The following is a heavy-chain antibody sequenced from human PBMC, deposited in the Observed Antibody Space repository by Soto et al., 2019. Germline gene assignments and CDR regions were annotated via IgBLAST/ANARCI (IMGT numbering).Heavy chain of an antibody. V-gene: IGHV3-7*05. CDR2: IRQDGSDK. CDR3: ASPQQWLGQRGDFDY. Sequence: EVQLVESGGGLVQPGGSLRLSCAASGFTFSSYWMSWVRQAPGKGLEWVANIRQDGSDKYYVDSVNGRFTISRDNSKNSLYLQMNSLRAEDTAIYYCASPQQWLGQRGDFDYWGQGTLVTVSS. CDR1: GFTFSSYW. D-gene: IGHD6-19*01. J-gene: IGHJ4*02.